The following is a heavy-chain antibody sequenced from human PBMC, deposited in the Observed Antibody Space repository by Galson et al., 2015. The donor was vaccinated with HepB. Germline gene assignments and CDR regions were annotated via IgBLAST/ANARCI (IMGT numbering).Heavy chain of an antibody. Sequence: LRLSCAASGFTFSSYAMSWVRQAPGKGLEWVSAISGSGGSTYYADSVKGRFTISRDNSKNTLYLQMNSLRAEDTAVYYCAKVYCGGDCYSEYFQHWGQGTLVTVSS. CDR1: GFTFSSYA. J-gene: IGHJ1*01. CDR2: ISGSGGST. CDR3: AKVYCGGDCYSEYFQH. D-gene: IGHD2-21*02. V-gene: IGHV3-23*01.